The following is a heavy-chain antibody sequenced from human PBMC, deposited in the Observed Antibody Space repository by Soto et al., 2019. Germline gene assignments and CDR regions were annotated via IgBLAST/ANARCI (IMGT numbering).Heavy chain of an antibody. J-gene: IGHJ6*02. CDR3: APLSVSLSGPYGIHV. V-gene: IGHV4-39*01. D-gene: IGHD2-15*01. Sequence: SETLSLTCSVSGYSVSSSDYYWAWIRQPPGKGLEWVGSMLYSGLTYYNPSLKSRVTLSVDTSKNQFSVRLNSVTASDTAVYYCAPLSVSLSGPYGIHVWGQGTTVTVSS. CDR2: MLYSGLT. CDR1: GYSVSSSDYY.